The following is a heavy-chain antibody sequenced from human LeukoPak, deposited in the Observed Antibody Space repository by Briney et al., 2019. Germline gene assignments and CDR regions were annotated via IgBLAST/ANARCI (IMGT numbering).Heavy chain of an antibody. J-gene: IGHJ6*03. Sequence: GASVKVSCKASGYTFTSYYMHWVRQAPGQGLEWMGIINPSGGSTSYAQKFQGRVTMTRDTSISTAYMELSRLRSDDTAVYYCAREFCSDSSGYYMDVWGKGTTVTVSS. D-gene: IGHD3-22*01. CDR3: AREFCSDSSGYYMDV. V-gene: IGHV1-46*01. CDR2: INPSGGST. CDR1: GYTFTSYY.